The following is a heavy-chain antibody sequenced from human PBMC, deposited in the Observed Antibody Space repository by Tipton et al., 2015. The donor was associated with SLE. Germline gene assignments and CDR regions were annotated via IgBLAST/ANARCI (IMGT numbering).Heavy chain of an antibody. CDR2: ISSSSSYI. V-gene: IGHV3-21*01. J-gene: IGHJ6*02. CDR1: GFTFSSYS. Sequence: SLRLSCAASGFTFSSYSMNWVRQAPGKGLEWVSFISSSSSYIYYADSVKGRFTISRDNAKNSLYLQMNSLRAEDTAVYYCAGQLVPYYYGMDVWGQGTTVTVSS. D-gene: IGHD6-6*01. CDR3: AGQLVPYYYGMDV.